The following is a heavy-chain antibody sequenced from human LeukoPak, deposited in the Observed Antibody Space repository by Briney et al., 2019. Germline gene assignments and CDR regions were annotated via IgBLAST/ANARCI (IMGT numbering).Heavy chain of an antibody. CDR3: ASLFYYYYYMDV. D-gene: IGHD2-21*01. CDR1: GFTFSSYW. CDR2: INSDGSST. J-gene: IGHJ6*03. V-gene: IGHV3-74*01. Sequence: PGGSLRLSCAASGFTFSSYWMHWVRQAPGKGLVWVSRINSDGSSTSYADSVKGRFTISRDNAKNTLYLQMNSLRAEDTAVYYCASLFYYYYYMDVWGKGTTVTVS.